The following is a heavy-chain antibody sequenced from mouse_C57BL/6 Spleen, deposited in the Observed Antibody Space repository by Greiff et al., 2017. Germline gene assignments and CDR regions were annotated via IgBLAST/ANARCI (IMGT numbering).Heavy chain of an antibody. CDR2: IYPGDGDT. V-gene: IGHV1-80*01. Sequence: QVQLQQSGAELVKPGASVKLSCKASGYAFSSYWMNWVKQRPGKGLEWIGQIYPGDGDTNYNGKFKGKATLTADKSSSTAYMQLSSLTSEDSSVYFCARPYYYGSSPFAYWGQGTLVTVSA. CDR1: GYAFSSYW. CDR3: ARPYYYGSSPFAY. D-gene: IGHD1-1*01. J-gene: IGHJ3*01.